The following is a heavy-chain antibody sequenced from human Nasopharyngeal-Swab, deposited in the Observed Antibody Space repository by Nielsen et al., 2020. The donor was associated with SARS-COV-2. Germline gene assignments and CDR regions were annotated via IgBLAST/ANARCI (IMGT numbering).Heavy chain of an antibody. J-gene: IGHJ6*03. CDR3: AGDPTVTADCYYYYYMDV. CDR2: FNAGNGNT. Sequence: WVRQAPGQRLEWMGRFNAGNGNTKYSQKFQGRVTITRVTAASTADMELTSLRSEDTTVYYCAGDPTVTADCYYYYYMDVWGKGTTVTVSS. V-gene: IGHV1-3*01. D-gene: IGHD4-17*01.